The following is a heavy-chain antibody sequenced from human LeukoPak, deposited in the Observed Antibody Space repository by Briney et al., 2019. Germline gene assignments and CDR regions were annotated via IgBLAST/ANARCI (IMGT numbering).Heavy chain of an antibody. D-gene: IGHD4-23*01. CDR1: GGSISSGGHY. CDR3: ARVTVVTALFDY. V-gene: IGHV4-31*03. CDR2: IYYSGST. Sequence: SETLSLTCTVSGGSISSGGHYWSWIRQHPGKGLEWIGYIYYSGSTYYNPSLKSRVTISVVTSKNQFSLKLSSVTAADTAVYYCARVTVVTALFDYWGQGTLVTVSS. J-gene: IGHJ4*02.